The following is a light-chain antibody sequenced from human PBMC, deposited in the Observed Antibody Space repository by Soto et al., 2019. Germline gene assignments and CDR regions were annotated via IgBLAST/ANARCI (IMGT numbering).Light chain of an antibody. CDR2: EGT. J-gene: IGLJ1*01. Sequence: LAQPASVSGSPGQSITISCSGTTSDVGGYNLVSSYQQHTAKAPKLLIYEGTQRPSGVSSRFSGSKSGNTASLTISGLQAEDEADYYCCSYASSSSYVFGTGTKV. CDR3: CSYASSSSYV. V-gene: IGLV2-23*01. CDR1: TSDVGGYNL.